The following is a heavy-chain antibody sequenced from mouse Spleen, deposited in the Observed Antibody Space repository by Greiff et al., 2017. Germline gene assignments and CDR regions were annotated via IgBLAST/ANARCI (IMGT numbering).Heavy chain of an antibody. CDR2: IYPGSGNT. Sequence: QVQLQQSGAELVRPGASVKLSCKASGYTFTDYYINWVKQRPGQGLEWIARIYPGSGNTYYNEKFKGKATLTAEKSSSTAYMQLSSLTSEDSAVYFCAREPRNLYYGNYDPYWGQGTLVTVSA. CDR3: AREPRNLYYGNYDPY. CDR1: GYTFTDYY. D-gene: IGHD2-1*01. J-gene: IGHJ3*01. V-gene: IGHV1-76*01.